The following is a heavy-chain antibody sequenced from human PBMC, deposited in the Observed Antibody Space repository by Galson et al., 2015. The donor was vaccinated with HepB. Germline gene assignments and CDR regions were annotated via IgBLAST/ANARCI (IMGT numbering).Heavy chain of an antibody. V-gene: IGHV3-72*01. CDR1: GFTFSDYF. D-gene: IGHD1-26*01. J-gene: IGHJ4*02. Sequence: SLRLSCAASGFTFSDYFIDWVRRAPVKGLEWVGRIRNKVRSYTTDYAASVKDRFTTSRDDSKNSVYLQMNSLETEDTAVYYCVRDFRWSYDYWGQGTLVTVSS. CDR2: IRNKVRSYTT. CDR3: VRDFRWSYDY.